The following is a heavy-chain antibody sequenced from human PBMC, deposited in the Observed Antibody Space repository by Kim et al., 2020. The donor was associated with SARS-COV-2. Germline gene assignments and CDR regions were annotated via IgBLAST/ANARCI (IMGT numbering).Heavy chain of an antibody. V-gene: IGHV3-23*01. D-gene: IGHD2-8*01. J-gene: IGHJ4*02. Sequence: YYADSVKVRFTISRDNAKNTLYLQMNSLRAEDTAVYYCAKALLMAAYFDYWGQGTLVTVSS. CDR3: AKALLMAAYFDY.